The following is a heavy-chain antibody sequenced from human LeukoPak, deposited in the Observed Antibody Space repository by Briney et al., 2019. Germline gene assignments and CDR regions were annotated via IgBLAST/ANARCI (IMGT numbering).Heavy chain of an antibody. CDR2: IGKAGDT. D-gene: IGHD4-11*01. CDR1: GFAFSTSD. V-gene: IGHV3-13*01. Sequence: GGSLRLSCAASGFAFSTSDMHWVRQAAGQGLEWVSGIGKAGDTYYLDSVRGRFTIFRENDENSVYLQMNNLRAGGTAVYYCARGDYMGFDPWGQGTLVTVSS. J-gene: IGHJ5*02. CDR3: ARGDYMGFDP.